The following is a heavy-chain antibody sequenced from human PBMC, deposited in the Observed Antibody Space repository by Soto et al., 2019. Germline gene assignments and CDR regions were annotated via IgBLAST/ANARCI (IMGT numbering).Heavy chain of an antibody. CDR3: ARGARGGWDNWFDP. CDR2: ISFDGSNR. V-gene: IGHV3-30-3*01. D-gene: IGHD2-15*01. CDR1: GIILSDYA. Sequence: PGGSLRLSCVSSGIILSDYAMDWVRQAPGKGLEWVALISFDGSNRFYADSVKGRFTVSRDNSRDTVYLQMDSLRDEDTAMYYCARGARGGWDNWFDPWGHGTLVTVSS. J-gene: IGHJ5*02.